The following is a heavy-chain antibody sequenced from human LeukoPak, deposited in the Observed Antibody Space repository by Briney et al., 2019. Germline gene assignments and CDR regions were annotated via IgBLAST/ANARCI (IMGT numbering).Heavy chain of an antibody. CDR2: IFSGGST. J-gene: IGHJ4*02. CDR1: GVTVSSNN. Sequence: GRSLRLSCAASGVTVSSNNMNWVRQAPGKGLEWVSVIFSGGSTYYADSVKGRFTISRDNSKNTLYLQRDSLRAEDTAVYYWARGEADYWGQGTLVTVSS. CDR3: ARGEADY. D-gene: IGHD2-21*01. V-gene: IGHV3-66*02.